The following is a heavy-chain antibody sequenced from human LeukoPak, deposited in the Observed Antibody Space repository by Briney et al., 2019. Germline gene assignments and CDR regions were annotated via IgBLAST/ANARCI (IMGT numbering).Heavy chain of an antibody. Sequence: SSETLSLTCTVSGGSISSYYWSWIRQPPGKGLEWIGYIYYSGSTNYNPSLKSRVTISVDTSKNQFSLKLSSVTAADTAVYYCARGSIYDRSMDVWGQGTTVTVSS. J-gene: IGHJ6*02. CDR2: IYYSGST. CDR3: ARGSIYDRSMDV. D-gene: IGHD3-9*01. V-gene: IGHV4-59*12. CDR1: GGSISSYY.